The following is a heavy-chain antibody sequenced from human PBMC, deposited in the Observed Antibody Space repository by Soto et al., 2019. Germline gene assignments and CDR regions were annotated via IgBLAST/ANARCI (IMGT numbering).Heavy chain of an antibody. CDR1: GVTVSSYA. CDR2: ISGSGGST. CDR3: AKDAQLYYYGSSGYYSEY. Sequence: GGSMRLSCASSGVTVSSYAMSVVRQAPGKGLEWVSAISGSGGSTYYADSVKGRFTISRDNSKNTLYLQMNSLRAEDTAVYYCAKDAQLYYYGSSGYYSEYWGQGTLVTGSS. D-gene: IGHD3-22*01. V-gene: IGHV3-23*01. J-gene: IGHJ4*02.